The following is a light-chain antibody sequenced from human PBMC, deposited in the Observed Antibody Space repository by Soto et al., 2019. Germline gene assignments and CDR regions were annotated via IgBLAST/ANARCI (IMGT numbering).Light chain of an antibody. CDR2: DDS. Sequence: SYELTQSPSVSVAPGQTVSITCGGYNIGSKSVHWYQQKPGQAPVLVVYDDSDRRSGIPERFSGSNSGNTATMTIDRVEAGDEAEYNCLVRDSRSAHYVFGNGTKVTFL. CDR1: NIGSKS. CDR3: LVRDSRSAHYV. J-gene: IGLJ1*01. V-gene: IGLV3-21*02.